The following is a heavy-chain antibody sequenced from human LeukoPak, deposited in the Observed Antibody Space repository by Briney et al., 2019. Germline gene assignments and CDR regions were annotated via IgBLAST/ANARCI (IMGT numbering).Heavy chain of an antibody. CDR3: ARGVMAARLYYFDY. J-gene: IGHJ4*02. V-gene: IGHV3-23*01. CDR2: ITGSGDYT. D-gene: IGHD2-21*01. CDR1: GIIVSSNY. Sequence: GGSLRLSCAASGIIVSSNYMSWVRQVPGKGLEWVSGITGSGDYTYYIDSVQGRFTISRDNSKNMLFLQMNSLRAEDTAVYYCARGVMAARLYYFDYWGRGILVTVSS.